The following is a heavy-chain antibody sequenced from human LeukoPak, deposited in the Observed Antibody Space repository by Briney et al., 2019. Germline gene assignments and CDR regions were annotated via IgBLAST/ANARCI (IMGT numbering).Heavy chain of an antibody. CDR3: ATTLPGNYGSGSYTFDY. V-gene: IGHV4-4*07. CDR1: GGSVTTSY. CDR2: IYTSGST. D-gene: IGHD3-10*01. J-gene: IGHJ4*02. Sequence: PSETLSLTCTVSGGSVTTSYWSWIRQPAGKGLEWIGRIYTSGSTNYNPSLKSRVTMSVDTSKNQFSLKLSSVTAADTAVYYCATTLPGNYGSGSYTFDYWGQGTLVTVSS.